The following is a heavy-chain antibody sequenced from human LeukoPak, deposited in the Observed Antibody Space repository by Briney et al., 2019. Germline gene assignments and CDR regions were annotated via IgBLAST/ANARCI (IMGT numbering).Heavy chain of an antibody. V-gene: IGHV1-46*01. CDR3: ARSRLAVASSWLDY. CDR1: GYTFTSYC. Sequence: GASVKVSCKASGYTFTSYCIHWVRQAPGQGLEWMAIINPSGGSTSYAQKFQGRVNMTRDTSTSTVYMELSSLRSEDTAVYYCARSRLAVASSWLDYWGQGTLVTVSS. J-gene: IGHJ4*02. CDR2: INPSGGST. D-gene: IGHD6-19*01.